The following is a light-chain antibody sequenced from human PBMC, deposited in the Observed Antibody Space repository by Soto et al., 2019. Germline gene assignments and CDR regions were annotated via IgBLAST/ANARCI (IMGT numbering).Light chain of an antibody. CDR2: GVS. V-gene: IGLV2-23*02. CDR3: CSYSPVGAHWV. CDR1: TTDVGNYNL. Sequence: QSVLTQPASVSGSPGQWITISCTGTTTDVGNYNLVSWFQHHPDKAPKLLLYGVSERPSGVSGRFSGSKSGNTASLTISGLQAEDETDYFSCSYSPVGAHWVFGGGTKVTVL. J-gene: IGLJ3*02.